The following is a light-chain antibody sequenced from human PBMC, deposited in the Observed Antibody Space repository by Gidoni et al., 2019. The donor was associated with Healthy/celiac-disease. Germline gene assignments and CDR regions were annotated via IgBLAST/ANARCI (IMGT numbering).Light chain of an antibody. CDR1: QSVSSY. J-gene: IGKJ5*01. V-gene: IGKV3-11*01. Sequence: PATLSLSPGERATRSCRASQSVSSYLAWYQPKPGQAPRLLIYDASNRATGIPARFSGSGSGTDFTLTSSSLEPEDFAVYYWQQRSNWPITFGQGTRLEIK. CDR2: DAS. CDR3: QQRSNWPIT.